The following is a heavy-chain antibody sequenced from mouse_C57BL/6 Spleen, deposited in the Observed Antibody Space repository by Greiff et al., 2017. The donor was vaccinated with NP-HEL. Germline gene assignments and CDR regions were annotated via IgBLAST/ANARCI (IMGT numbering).Heavy chain of an antibody. D-gene: IGHD3-1*01. V-gene: IGHV3-6*01. CDR2: ISYDGSN. CDR3: ASQRAMDY. J-gene: IGHJ4*01. Sequence: DVQLQESGPGLVKPSQSLSLTCSVTGYSITSGYYWNWIRQFPGNKLEWMGYISYDGSNNYNPSLKNRISITRDTSKNQFFLKLNSVTTEDTATYYCASQRAMDYWGQGTSVTVSS. CDR1: GYSITSGYY.